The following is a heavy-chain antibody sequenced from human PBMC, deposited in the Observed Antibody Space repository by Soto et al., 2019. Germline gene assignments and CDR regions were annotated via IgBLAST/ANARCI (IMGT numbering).Heavy chain of an antibody. D-gene: IGHD6-19*01. V-gene: IGHV3-30*18. CDR1: GFTFSSYV. J-gene: IGHJ4*02. CDR2: VSNDGSNK. Sequence: VQLVESGGGLVQPGGSLRLSCEGSGFTFSSYVMHWVRQAPGKGLEWVAVVSNDGSNKDYADSVKGRFTISRDNSKNTLYLQMNSLRAEDTAVYYCAKVLLTYTSGWYHPHFDYWGQGTLVTVSS. CDR3: AKVLLTYTSGWYHPHFDY.